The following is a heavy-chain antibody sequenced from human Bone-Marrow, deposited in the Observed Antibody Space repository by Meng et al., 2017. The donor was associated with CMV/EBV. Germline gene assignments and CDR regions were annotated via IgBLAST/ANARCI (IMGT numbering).Heavy chain of an antibody. CDR2: ISYDGSNK. CDR3: ALTTVTRGVIFDY. V-gene: IGHV3-30*04. J-gene: IGHJ4*02. Sequence: GESLKISCAASGFTFSSYAMHWVRQAPGKGLEWVAVISYDGSNKYYADSVKGRFTISRDNAKNTLYLQMNSLRAEDTAVYYCALTTVTRGVIFDYWGQGTLVTVSS. CDR1: GFTFSSYA. D-gene: IGHD4-17*01.